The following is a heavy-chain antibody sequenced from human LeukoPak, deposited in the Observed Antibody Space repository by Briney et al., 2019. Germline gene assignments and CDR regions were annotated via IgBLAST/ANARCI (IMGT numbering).Heavy chain of an antibody. CDR3: GRVYDSSGYKPSGYYGMDV. J-gene: IGHJ6*02. V-gene: IGHV4-4*07. CDR2: IYTSGST. CDR1: GGSISSYY. Sequence: PSETLSLTCTVSGGSISSYYWSWIRQPAGKGLEWIGRIYTSGSTNYNPSLKSRVTMSVDTSKNQFSLKLSSVTAADTAVYYCGRVYDSSGYKPSGYYGMDVWGQGTTVTVSS. D-gene: IGHD3-22*01.